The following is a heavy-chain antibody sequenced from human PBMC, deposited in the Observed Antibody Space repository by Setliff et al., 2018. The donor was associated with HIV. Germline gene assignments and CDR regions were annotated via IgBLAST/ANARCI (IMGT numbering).Heavy chain of an antibody. CDR3: ARSATNYNYYYYGMDV. CDR1: GFTFRNFG. V-gene: IGHV3-33*08. CDR2: IWYDESLN. Sequence: GGSLRLSCAASGFTFRNFGMHWVRQAPGKGLEWVALIWYDESLNYYADSVKGRFTISRDNSKKTLFLQMNSLRAEDTGVYYCARSATNYNYYYYGMDVWGQGTTVTVSS. J-gene: IGHJ6*02. D-gene: IGHD4-4*01.